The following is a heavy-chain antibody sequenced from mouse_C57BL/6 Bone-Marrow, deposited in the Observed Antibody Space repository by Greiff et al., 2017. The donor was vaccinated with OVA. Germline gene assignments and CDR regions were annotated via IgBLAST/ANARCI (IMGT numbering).Heavy chain of an antibody. CDR1: GYAFSSSW. Sequence: QVQLKQSGPELVKPGASVKISCKASGYAFSSSWMNWVKQRPGKGLEWIGRIYPGDGDTNYNGKFKGKATLTADKTSSTAYMQLSSLTSEDSAVYFCAREGIYDCDGPLYWYFDVWGTGTTVTVSS. J-gene: IGHJ1*03. CDR2: IYPGDGDT. D-gene: IGHD2-4*01. CDR3: AREGIYDCDGPLYWYFDV. V-gene: IGHV1-82*01.